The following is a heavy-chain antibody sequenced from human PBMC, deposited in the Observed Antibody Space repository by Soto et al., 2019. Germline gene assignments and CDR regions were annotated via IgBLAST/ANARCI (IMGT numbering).Heavy chain of an antibody. D-gene: IGHD3-3*01. CDR1: GFSLTTSGVG. Sequence: QITLNESGPTVVRPTETLTLTCRFSGFSLTTSGVGVGWIRQSPGKAPEWLALIYWDDDKRYSASLKSRLTITKASSKNPVGLTVSDLDPTDTGTYYCAHRVLRAVFGLVTTTAIYFDFWGQGTPVAVSS. CDR2: IYWDDDK. J-gene: IGHJ4*02. CDR3: AHRVLRAVFGLVTTTAIYFDF. V-gene: IGHV2-5*02.